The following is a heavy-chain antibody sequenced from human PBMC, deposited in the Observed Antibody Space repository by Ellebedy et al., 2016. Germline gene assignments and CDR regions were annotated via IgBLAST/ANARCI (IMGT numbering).Heavy chain of an antibody. J-gene: IGHJ4*02. CDR1: GFSFATYW. CDR2: IKKDEDEK. D-gene: IGHD6-6*01. V-gene: IGHV3-7*03. CDR3: ASPIATRPDY. Sequence: GGSLRLSCVASGFSFATYWMSWVRQAPGKGLEWVASIKKDEDEKYYVDSVKGRFTISRDNAKKSLYLQMNSLRAEDTAVYYCASPIATRPDYWGQGTLVTVSS.